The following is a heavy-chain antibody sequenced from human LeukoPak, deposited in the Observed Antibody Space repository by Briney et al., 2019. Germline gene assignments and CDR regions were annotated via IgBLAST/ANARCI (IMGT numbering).Heavy chain of an antibody. CDR1: GFTFSSYA. V-gene: IGHV3-53*01. CDR3: AREVDDSSSWYRGYYFDY. J-gene: IGHJ4*02. CDR2: IYSGGST. D-gene: IGHD6-13*01. Sequence: GGSLRLSCAASGFTFSSYAMSWVRQAPGKGLEWVSVIYSGGSTYYADSVKGRFTISRDNSKNTLYLQMNSLRAEDTAVYYCAREVDDSSSWYRGYYFDYWGQGTLVTVSS.